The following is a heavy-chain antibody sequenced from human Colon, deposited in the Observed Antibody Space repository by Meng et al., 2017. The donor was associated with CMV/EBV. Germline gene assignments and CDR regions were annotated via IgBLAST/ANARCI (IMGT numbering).Heavy chain of an antibody. CDR3: ARDGPVAGLGDALDI. V-gene: IGHV1-18*01. J-gene: IGHJ3*02. CDR1: GYTFTTYG. D-gene: IGHD6-19*01. Sequence: ASVKVSCKASGYTFTTYGISWVRQAPGQGLEGMGWISVYNGNTKYAQKLQGRITLTTDTSTNTAYMELRSLRFDDTAVYYCARDGPVAGLGDALDIWGQGTMVTVSS. CDR2: ISVYNGNT.